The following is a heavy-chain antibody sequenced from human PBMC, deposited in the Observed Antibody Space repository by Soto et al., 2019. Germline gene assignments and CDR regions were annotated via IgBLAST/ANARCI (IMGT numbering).Heavy chain of an antibody. V-gene: IGHV4-4*02. J-gene: IGHJ5*02. CDR3: ARDAPRVAAEHLFDP. CDR1: GGSISSSNW. Sequence: QVQLQESGPGLVKPSGTLSLTCAVSGGSISSSNWWSWVRQPPGKGLEWIGEIYHSGSTNYNPSLKSLVTISVDKSKNQFSLKLSSVTAADTAVYYCARDAPRVAAEHLFDPWGQGTLVTVSS. D-gene: IGHD1-26*01. CDR2: IYHSGST.